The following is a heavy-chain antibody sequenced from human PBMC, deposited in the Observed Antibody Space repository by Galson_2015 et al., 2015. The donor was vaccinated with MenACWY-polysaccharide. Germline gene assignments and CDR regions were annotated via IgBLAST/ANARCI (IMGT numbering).Heavy chain of an antibody. CDR3: ATYGSARRFDY. Sequence: SLRLSCAASGFTFRNAWMSWVRQAPGQGLEWVGRLKSKTDGGTTDYAAPGEGRFTVSRDDSRNTLYLQMHSLKIEDTAVYYCATYGSARRFDYWGQGTLVTVSS. D-gene: IGHD3-10*01. J-gene: IGHJ4*02. CDR2: LKSKTDGGTT. CDR1: GFTFRNAW. V-gene: IGHV3-15*01.